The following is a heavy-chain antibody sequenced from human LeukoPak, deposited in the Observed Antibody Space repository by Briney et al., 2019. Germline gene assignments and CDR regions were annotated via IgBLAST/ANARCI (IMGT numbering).Heavy chain of an antibody. D-gene: IGHD1-26*01. CDR3: ARGRSNYYGMDV. V-gene: IGHV4-59*01. Sequence: XXXYXNWIRRPPGKGLEWIGYIYYNGNTNYSPSLKSRVTMSVDTSKNLFSLKVSSVTAADTAVYYCARGRSNYYGMDVWGQGTTVTVSS. J-gene: IGHJ6*02. CDR1: XXXY. CDR2: IYYNGNT.